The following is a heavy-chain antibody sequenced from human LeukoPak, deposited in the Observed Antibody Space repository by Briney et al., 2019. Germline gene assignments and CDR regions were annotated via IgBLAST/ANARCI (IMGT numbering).Heavy chain of an antibody. CDR2: IHHSGRS. V-gene: IGHV4-31*03. D-gene: IGHD3-10*01. J-gene: IGHJ4*02. CDR3: ARGGNRFGGFYFDY. Sequence: PSETLSLTCTVSADSLSSGGHYWAWIRQFPGKGLESIGFIHHSGRSRHNPSLKDRVAISVDTSRKQFALKLSSVTAADTAMYYCARGGNRFGGFYFDYWGQGIQVIVSP. CDR1: ADSLSSGGHY.